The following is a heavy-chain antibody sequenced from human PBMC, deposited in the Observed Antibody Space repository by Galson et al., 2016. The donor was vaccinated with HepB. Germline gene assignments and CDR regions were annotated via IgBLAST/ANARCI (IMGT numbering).Heavy chain of an antibody. CDR2: FYADENT. CDR1: GFTVSVNY. V-gene: IGHV3-53*01. CDR3: ARDGGNRGSYSVGDAFDI. Sequence: SLRLSCAASGFTVSVNYMSWVRQAPGKGLEWVSVFYADENTYYADSVKGRFTIPRDNSQTTLYLQMTSLGAEDTARYYCARDGGNRGSYSVGDAFDIWGQGTMVTVSS. J-gene: IGHJ3*02. D-gene: IGHD1-26*01.